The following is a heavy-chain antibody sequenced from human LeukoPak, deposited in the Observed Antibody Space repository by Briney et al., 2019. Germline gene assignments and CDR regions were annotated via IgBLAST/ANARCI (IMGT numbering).Heavy chain of an antibody. V-gene: IGHV4-34*01. J-gene: IGHJ4*02. CDR2: INHSGST. CDR3: ARGPFVGDYVWGSYRRKVNFDY. D-gene: IGHD3-16*02. CDR1: GGSFSGYY. Sequence: SETLSLTCAVHGGSFSGYYWSWIRQPPGKGLEWIGEINHSGSTNYNPSLKSRVTISVDTSKNQFSLKLSSVTAADTAVYYCARGPFVGDYVWGSYRRKVNFDYWGQGTLVTVSS.